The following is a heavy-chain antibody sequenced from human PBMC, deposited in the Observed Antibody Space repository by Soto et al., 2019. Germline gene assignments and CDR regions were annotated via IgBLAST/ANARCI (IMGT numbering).Heavy chain of an antibody. CDR1: GGSFSGYY. J-gene: IGHJ6*02. CDR3: ARGDILTGYWSFYGMDV. D-gene: IGHD3-9*01. V-gene: IGHV4-34*01. Sequence: KSSETLSLTCAVYGGSFSGYYWSWIRQPPGKGLEWIGEIKHSGSTYYNPSLKSRVTISVDTSKNQFSLKLSSVTAADTVVYYCARGDILTGYWSFYGMDVWGQGTTVTVSS. CDR2: IKHSGST.